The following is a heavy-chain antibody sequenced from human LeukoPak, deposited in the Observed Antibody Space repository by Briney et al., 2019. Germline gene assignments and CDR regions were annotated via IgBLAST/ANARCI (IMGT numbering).Heavy chain of an antibody. CDR1: GYSISSGFY. Sequence: PSETLSLTCVVSGYSISSGFYWGWIRQPPGKGLEWIGSVYHSESTYYNPSLKSRVTVSVDTSKNHFSLNLRSVTAADTAVYYCARDYGGYYYYMDVWGKGTTVTVPS. CDR2: VYHSEST. V-gene: IGHV4-38-2*02. D-gene: IGHD4-17*01. CDR3: ARDYGGYYYYMDV. J-gene: IGHJ6*03.